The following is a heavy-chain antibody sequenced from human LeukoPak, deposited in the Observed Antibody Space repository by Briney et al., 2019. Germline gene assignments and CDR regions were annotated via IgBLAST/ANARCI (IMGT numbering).Heavy chain of an antibody. V-gene: IGHV3-30*18. CDR2: ISYDGSNK. CDR1: GFTFSSYG. J-gene: IGHJ5*02. D-gene: IGHD4-11*01. Sequence: GRSLRLSCAASGFTFSSYGMHWVRQAPGKGLEWVAVISYDGSNKYYADSVKGRFTISRDNSKNTLYLQMNSLRAEDTAVYYCAKEAEGGPLYSPWNWFDPWGQGTLVTVSS. CDR3: AKEAEGGPLYSPWNWFDP.